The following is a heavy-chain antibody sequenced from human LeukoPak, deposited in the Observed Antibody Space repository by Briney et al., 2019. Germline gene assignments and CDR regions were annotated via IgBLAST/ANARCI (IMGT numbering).Heavy chain of an antibody. CDR3: ATDPRDAYGTNWLDS. CDR2: ISANGGAT. D-gene: IGHD1-1*01. V-gene: IGHV3-23*01. CDR1: GVIFSNFA. Sequence: GGSLRLSCEASGVIFSNFAMSWVRLAPGKGLEWVSQISANGGATWYTRSARDRFSISRDNSKNTLYLQMSSLRVEDTAIYYCATDPRDAYGTNWLDSWGQGTLVTVSS. J-gene: IGHJ5*02.